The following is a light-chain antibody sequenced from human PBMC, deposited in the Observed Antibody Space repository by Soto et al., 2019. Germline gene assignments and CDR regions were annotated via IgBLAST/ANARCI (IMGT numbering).Light chain of an antibody. CDR3: QQYSDFST. J-gene: IGKJ1*01. CDR2: NXA. CDR1: QSISSW. V-gene: IGKV1-5*01. Sequence: DLQMTQSPSTLSASVGDRVTITCRASQSISSWLAWYQQKPXKTPKLLIXNXATLESGVXSRFFGSGSGTEXXXXXXXLQPDDFXXYYCQQYSDFSTFGQGTKVDIK.